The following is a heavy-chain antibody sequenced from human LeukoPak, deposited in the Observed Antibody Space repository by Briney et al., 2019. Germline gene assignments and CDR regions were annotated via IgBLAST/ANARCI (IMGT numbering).Heavy chain of an antibody. V-gene: IGHV4-38-2*01. J-gene: IGHJ4*02. CDR3: ASHGSSGHDPLT. D-gene: IGHD5-12*01. CDR2: IYNSGST. CDR1: GNSISNTYY. Sequence: SETLSLTCAVSGNSISNTYYWGWIRQPPGKELEWIGSIYNSGSTHYNPSLKSRVTISVDTSKNQFSLKLSPVTAADTAVYYCASHGSSGHDPLTWGQGTLVTVSS.